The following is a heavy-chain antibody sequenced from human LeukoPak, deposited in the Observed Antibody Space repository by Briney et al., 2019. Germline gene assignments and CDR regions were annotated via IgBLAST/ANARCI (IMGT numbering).Heavy chain of an antibody. V-gene: IGHV1-69*01. CDR2: IIPIFGTA. CDR3: ARDRYVGSSYEMDV. J-gene: IGHJ6*04. CDR1: GGTFSSYA. D-gene: IGHD6-13*01. Sequence: GSSVKVSCKASGGTFSSYAISWVRQAPGQGLEWMGGIIPIFGTANYAQMFQGRVTITADESTSTAYMELSSLRSEDTAVYYCARDRYVGSSYEMDVWGKGTTVTVSS.